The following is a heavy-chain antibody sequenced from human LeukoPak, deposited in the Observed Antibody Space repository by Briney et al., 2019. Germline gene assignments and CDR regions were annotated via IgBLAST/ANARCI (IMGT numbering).Heavy chain of an antibody. D-gene: IGHD3-10*01. CDR2: MNPNSGNT. Sequence: ASVKVSCKASGYTFTSYDINWVRQATGQGLEWMGWMNPNSGNTGYAQKFQGRVTITRNTSISTAYMELSSLRSEDTAVYYCARTTMVRGVMGNWFDPWGQGTLVTVSS. CDR1: GYTFTSYD. CDR3: ARTTMVRGVMGNWFDP. J-gene: IGHJ5*02. V-gene: IGHV1-8*03.